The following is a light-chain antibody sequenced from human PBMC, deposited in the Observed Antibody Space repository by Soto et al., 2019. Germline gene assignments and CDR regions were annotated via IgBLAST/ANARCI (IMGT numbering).Light chain of an antibody. J-gene: IGLJ1*01. CDR2: DVS. V-gene: IGLV2-14*03. CDR3: SSYTPSSTYV. CDR1: SRDVGGYNY. Sequence: QSALTQPASVSGSPGQSITISCTGTSRDVGGYNYVSWYQQYPGKAPKLMIYDVSSRPSGVSNRFSGSKSGNTASLTISGLQAEDEADYHCSSYTPSSTYVFGTGTKLTVL.